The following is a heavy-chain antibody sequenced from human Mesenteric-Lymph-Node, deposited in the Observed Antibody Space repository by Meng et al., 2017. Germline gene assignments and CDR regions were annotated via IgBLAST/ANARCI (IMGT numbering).Heavy chain of an antibody. D-gene: IGHD6-13*01. CDR2: ISYDGSNK. Sequence: GESLKISCAAPGFTFSSYAMHWVRQAPGKGLEWVAVISYDGSNKYYADSVKGRFTISRDNSKNTLYLQMNSLRAEDTAVYYCAREPRSSLLRGPSGFDPWGQGTLVTVSS. J-gene: IGHJ5*02. CDR1: GFTFSSYA. CDR3: AREPRSSLLRGPSGFDP. V-gene: IGHV3-30*04.